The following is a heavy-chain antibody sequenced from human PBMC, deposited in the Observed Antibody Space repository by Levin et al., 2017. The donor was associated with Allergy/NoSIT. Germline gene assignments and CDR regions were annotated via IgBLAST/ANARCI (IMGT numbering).Heavy chain of an antibody. CDR3: TTAISGY. J-gene: IGHJ4*02. CDR2: IKSKTDGGAA. V-gene: IGHV3-15*01. Sequence: PGGSLRLSCEASGFTFSNAWMNWGRQAPGRGLEWVGRIKSKTDGGAADCAAPLKGRFTISRDDSKNTVYLQMNSLEAEDTAVYYCTTAISGYWGQGTLVTVSS. CDR1: GFTFSNAW. D-gene: IGHD3-10*01.